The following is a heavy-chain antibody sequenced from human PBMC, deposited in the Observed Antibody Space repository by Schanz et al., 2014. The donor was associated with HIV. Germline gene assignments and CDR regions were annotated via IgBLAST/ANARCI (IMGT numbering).Heavy chain of an antibody. CDR3: ARLELLE. CDR1: GYTFTGYY. D-gene: IGHD1-7*01. J-gene: IGHJ4*02. V-gene: IGHV1-2*02. Sequence: QVQLVQSGAEVKKPGASVKVSCKASGYTFTGYYMHWVRQAPGQGLEWMGWINPNSGGTNYAQKFHGRVTMTRDTSTRPAXMXXXXLRSDDTAVYYCARLELLEWGQGTLVTVSS. CDR2: INPNSGGT.